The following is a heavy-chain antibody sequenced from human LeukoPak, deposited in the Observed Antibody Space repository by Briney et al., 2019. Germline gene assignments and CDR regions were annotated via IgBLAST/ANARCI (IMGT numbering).Heavy chain of an antibody. CDR3: ARAPRGRDGYNPYYFDY. V-gene: IGHV3-30*09. CDR2: VSYDGTDT. D-gene: IGHD5-24*01. Sequence: PGRSLRLSCAASGFTFTNYAMNWVRQAPGKGLEWVATVSYDGTDTSYADSVKGRFAIFRDNSKNTLYLQMNSLRTEDTAVYYCARAPRGRDGYNPYYFDYWGQGTLVTFSS. J-gene: IGHJ4*02. CDR1: GFTFTNYA.